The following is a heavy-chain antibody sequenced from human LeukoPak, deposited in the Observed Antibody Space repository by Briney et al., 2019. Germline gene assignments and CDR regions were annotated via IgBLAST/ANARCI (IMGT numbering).Heavy chain of an antibody. CDR1: GFTFSDHY. CDR3: AMATYDSSAVDAFDI. D-gene: IGHD3-22*01. CDR2: ANTAGNTI. V-gene: IGHV3-11*01. Sequence: KPGGSLRLSCAASGFTFSDHYMDWVRQAPGKGLEWVAYANTAGNTIYYADSMKGRFTISRDNAKNSLYLQMNTLRAEDTAVYYCAMATYDSSAVDAFDIWGQGTMVTVSP. J-gene: IGHJ3*02.